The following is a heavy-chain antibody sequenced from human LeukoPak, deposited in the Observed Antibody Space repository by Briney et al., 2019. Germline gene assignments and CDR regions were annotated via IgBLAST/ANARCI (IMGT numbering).Heavy chain of an antibody. CDR2: IGSSSYI. D-gene: IGHD6-13*01. CDR1: GFIFGSYT. Sequence: GGSLRLSCAASGFIFGSYTMNWVRQAPGKGLEWVSSIGSSSYIYYADSVKGRFTVSRDNAKNSLYLQMNSLRAEDTAVYYCARESAAGTCDYWGQGTLVTVSS. J-gene: IGHJ4*02. CDR3: ARESAAGTCDY. V-gene: IGHV3-21*01.